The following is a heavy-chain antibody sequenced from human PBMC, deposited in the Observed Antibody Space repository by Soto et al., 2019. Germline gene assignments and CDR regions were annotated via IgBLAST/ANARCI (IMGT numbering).Heavy chain of an antibody. CDR3: ARAGGDILTGYYSLDY. J-gene: IGHJ4*02. V-gene: IGHV1-69*02. CDR1: GGTFSSYT. D-gene: IGHD3-9*01. Sequence: GASVKVSCKASGGTFSSYTISWVRQAPGQGLEWMGRIIPILGIANYAQEFQGRVTITADKSTSTAYMELSSLRSEDTAVYYCARAGGDILTGYYSLDYWGQGTLVTVSS. CDR2: IIPILGIA.